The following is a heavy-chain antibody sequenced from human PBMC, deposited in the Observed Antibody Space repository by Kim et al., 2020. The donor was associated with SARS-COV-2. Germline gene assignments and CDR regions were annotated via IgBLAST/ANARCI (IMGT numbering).Heavy chain of an antibody. CDR3: ARRGDSGSFPDY. D-gene: IGHD1-26*01. V-gene: IGHV5-51*01. Sequence: TYRPSFQGQVNISADKSISTAYLQWSSLKASDTAMYFCARRGDSGSFPDYWGQGTLVTVSS. J-gene: IGHJ4*02.